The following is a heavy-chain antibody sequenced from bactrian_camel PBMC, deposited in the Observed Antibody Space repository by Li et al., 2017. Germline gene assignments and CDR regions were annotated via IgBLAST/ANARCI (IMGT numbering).Heavy chain of an antibody. Sequence: HVQLVESGGGSVQAGGSLRLSCTRSGFTFDDSEMARYRQGPGNECELVSSINTRGITYYRDSVNGRFTIARNNAKNTFSLQMNDLDPEDTAMYYCFIGLAGDGAIDSWCQGGSFSYRGQGTQVTVS. J-gene: IGHJ6*01. CDR2: INTRGIT. CDR3: FIGLAGDGAIDSWCQGGSFSY. CDR1: GFTFDDSE. D-gene: IGHD1*01. V-gene: IGHV3S63*01.